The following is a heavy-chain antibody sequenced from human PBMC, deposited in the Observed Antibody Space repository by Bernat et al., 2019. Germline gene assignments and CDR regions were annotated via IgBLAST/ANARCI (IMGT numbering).Heavy chain of an antibody. Sequence: QVQLVESGGGVVQAGRSLRLSCAASGYTFSKSGMHWVRQAPGKGLEWVAVIWVDGSKTFYAESVKGRFSISKDESKNTLYLQMNSLTAEDTAVYYCAKGTSGAGDFDYWGQGALVTVSS. CDR3: AKGTSGAGDFDY. CDR2: IWVDGSKT. D-gene: IGHD3-3*02. CDR1: GYTFSKSG. J-gene: IGHJ4*02. V-gene: IGHV3-33*03.